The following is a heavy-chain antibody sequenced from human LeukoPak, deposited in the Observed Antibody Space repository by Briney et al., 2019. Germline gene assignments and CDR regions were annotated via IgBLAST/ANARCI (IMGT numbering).Heavy chain of an antibody. CDR2: IYYSGST. Sequence: PSETLSLTCTVSGGSISSSSYYRGWIRQPPGKGLEWIGSIYYSGSTYYNPSLKSRVTISVDTSKNQFSLKLSSVTAADTAVYYCARNNYDYVWGSYRYIWFDPWGQGTLVTVSS. V-gene: IGHV4-39*01. CDR1: GGSISSSSYY. D-gene: IGHD3-16*02. J-gene: IGHJ5*02. CDR3: ARNNYDYVWGSYRYIWFDP.